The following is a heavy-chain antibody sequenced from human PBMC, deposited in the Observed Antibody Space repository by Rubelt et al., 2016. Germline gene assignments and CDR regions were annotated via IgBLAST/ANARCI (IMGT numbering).Heavy chain of an antibody. CDR2: INHSGST. D-gene: IGHD2-15*01. V-gene: IGHV4-59*12. CDR1: GGSISSYY. CDR3: ARESGGTQRYGMDV. J-gene: IGHJ6*02. Sequence: QVQLQESGPGLVKPSETLSLTCSVSGGSISSYYWSWIRQPPGKGLEWIGEINHSGSTNYNPSLKSRVTISVDTSKNQFSLEWSSVTAAETALFYRARESGGTQRYGMDVWGHGTTVTVSS.